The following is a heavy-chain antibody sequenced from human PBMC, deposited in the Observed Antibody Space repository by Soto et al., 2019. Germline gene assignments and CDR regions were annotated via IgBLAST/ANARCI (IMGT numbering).Heavy chain of an antibody. CDR3: AKGEYFSCGSCFRRSIYYYYGMDV. Sequence: GGSLRLSCAASGFTFSSYAMSWVRQAPGKGLEWVSAISGSGGSTYYADSVKGRFTISRDNSKNTLYLQMNSLRAEDTALYYCAKGEYFSCGSCFRRSIYYYYGMDVWGQGTTVTVSS. D-gene: IGHD2-15*01. CDR1: GFTFSSYA. V-gene: IGHV3-23*01. CDR2: ISGSGGST. J-gene: IGHJ6*02.